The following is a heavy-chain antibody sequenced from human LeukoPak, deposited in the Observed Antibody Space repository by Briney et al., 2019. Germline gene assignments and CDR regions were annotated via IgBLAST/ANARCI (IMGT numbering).Heavy chain of an antibody. J-gene: IGHJ5*02. Sequence: PSETLSLTCAVYGGSFSGYYWSWIRQPPGKGLEWIGEINHSGSTNYNPFLKSRVTISVDTSKNQFSLKLSSVTAADTAVYYCARRVLLSPRFLEWLLRNWFDPWGQGTLVTVSS. CDR1: GGSFSGYY. CDR3: ARRVLLSPRFLEWLLRNWFDP. V-gene: IGHV4-34*01. CDR2: INHSGST. D-gene: IGHD3-3*01.